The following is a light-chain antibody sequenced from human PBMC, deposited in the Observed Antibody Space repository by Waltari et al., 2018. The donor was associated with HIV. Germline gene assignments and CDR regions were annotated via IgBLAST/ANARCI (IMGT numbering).Light chain of an antibody. CDR2: DTS. J-gene: IGKJ1*01. CDR1: QDIRHH. V-gene: IGKV1-33*01. CDR3: QQSHFLWT. Sequence: DIQMTQSPVFLSSYVGDTVTITCQASQDIRHHLNLYHQSPGKVPKLLIYDTSHLETGVSSRFSGRGSGTDFSLTISSLQPEDIGTYYCQQSHFLWTFGQGTKVEV.